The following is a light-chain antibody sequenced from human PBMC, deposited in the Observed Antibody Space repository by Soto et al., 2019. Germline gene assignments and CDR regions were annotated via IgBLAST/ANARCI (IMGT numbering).Light chain of an antibody. J-gene: IGKJ2*01. V-gene: IGKV3-20*01. CDR1: QSVNNNY. Sequence: EIVLTQSPGTLSLSPGERGTLSCRASQSVNNNYLAWYQQKPGQAPRLLIYGASSRATGIPDRFSGSGSGTDFTLTTSNLEPEDFAVYHCQQYAGSPLFTFGQGTKLEI. CDR3: QQYAGSPLFT. CDR2: GAS.